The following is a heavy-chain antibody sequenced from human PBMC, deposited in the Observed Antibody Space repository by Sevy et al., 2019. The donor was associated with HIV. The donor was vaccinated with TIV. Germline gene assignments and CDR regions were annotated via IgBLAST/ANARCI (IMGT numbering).Heavy chain of an antibody. CDR1: GFTFSSYT. CDR2: ISSSSSTI. V-gene: IGHV3-48*02. Sequence: RGSLRLSCAASGFTFSSYTMNWVRQAPGKGLEWVSYISSSSSTIYYADSVKGRFTISRDNAKNSLYLQMNSLRDEDTAVYFCARRFNIVGATHFDYWGQGTLVTVSS. CDR3: ARRFNIVGATHFDY. D-gene: IGHD1-26*01. J-gene: IGHJ4*02.